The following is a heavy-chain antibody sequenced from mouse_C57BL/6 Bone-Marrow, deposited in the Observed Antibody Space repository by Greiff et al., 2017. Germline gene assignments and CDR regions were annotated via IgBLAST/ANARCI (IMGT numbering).Heavy chain of an antibody. CDR3: AYYSNYDY. CDR1: GYTFTDYY. V-gene: IGHV1-19*01. Sequence: LVKPGASVKMSCKASGYTFTDYYMNWVKQSHGKSLEWIGVINPYNGGTSYNQKFKGKATLTVDKSSSTAYMELNSLTSEDSAVYYCAYYSNYDYWGQGTTLTVSS. D-gene: IGHD2-5*01. J-gene: IGHJ2*01. CDR2: INPYNGGT.